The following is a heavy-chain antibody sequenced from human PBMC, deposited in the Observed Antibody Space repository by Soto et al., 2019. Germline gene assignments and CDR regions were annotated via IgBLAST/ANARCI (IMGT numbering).Heavy chain of an antibody. J-gene: IGHJ3*02. Sequence: SGPTLVNRAKTLTMTCNFCGFSLSNSGMRVSWIRQPPGKALEWLARIDWDDDKFYSTSLKSRLTISKDTSRNQVVLIMTNMDPVDTAMYYCARNGATVVNAFDIWGQGTMVTVSS. V-gene: IGHV2-70*04. CDR3: ARNGATVVNAFDI. CDR1: GFSLSNSGMR. D-gene: IGHD4-17*01. CDR2: IDWDDDK.